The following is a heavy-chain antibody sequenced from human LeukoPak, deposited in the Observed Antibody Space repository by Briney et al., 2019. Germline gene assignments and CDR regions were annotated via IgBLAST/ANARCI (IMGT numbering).Heavy chain of an antibody. J-gene: IGHJ4*02. D-gene: IGHD3-22*01. V-gene: IGHV4-34*01. CDR1: GGSFSGYY. CDR2: INHSGST. Sequence: SETLSLTCAVYGGSFSGYYWSWIRQPPGKGLEWIGEINHSGSTNYNPSLKSRVTISVDTSKNQFSLKLSSVTAADTAVYYCGRSVKTYYYDSSGYSDYWGQGTLVTVSS. CDR3: GRSVKTYYYDSSGYSDY.